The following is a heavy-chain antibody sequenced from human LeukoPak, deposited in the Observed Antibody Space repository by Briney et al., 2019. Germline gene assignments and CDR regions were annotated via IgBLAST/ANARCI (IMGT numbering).Heavy chain of an antibody. D-gene: IGHD3-3*01. Sequence: ASVKVSCKVSGYTLTELSMHWVRQAPGKGLEWMGGFDPEDGETVYAQKFQGRVTMTEDTSTDTAYKELSSLRSEDTAVYYCATPGYYDFWSGLLGAFDIWGQGTMVTVSS. CDR1: GYTLTELS. J-gene: IGHJ3*02. CDR2: FDPEDGET. CDR3: ATPGYYDFWSGLLGAFDI. V-gene: IGHV1-24*01.